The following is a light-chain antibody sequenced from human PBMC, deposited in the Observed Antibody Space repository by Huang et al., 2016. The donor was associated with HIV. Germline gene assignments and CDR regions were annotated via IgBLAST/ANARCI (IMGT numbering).Light chain of an antibody. CDR1: QSLSSGY. CDR2: GAS. CDR3: HQYGRSSWT. V-gene: IGKV3-20*01. J-gene: IGKJ1*01. Sequence: EVVLTQSPGILSLSPGKRATLSCRASQSLSSGYLAWYQQKPGQAPRLLIHGASSRATGIPDRCSGSGSGTDFTLTISRLEPEDCAVYYCHQYGRSSWTFGQGTKVEI.